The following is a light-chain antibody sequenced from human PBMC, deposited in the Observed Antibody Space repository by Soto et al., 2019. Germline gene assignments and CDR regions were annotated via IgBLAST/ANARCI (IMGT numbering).Light chain of an antibody. CDR1: QSVNSN. CDR3: QQYNDWPLT. CDR2: GAS. J-gene: IGKJ4*01. Sequence: EKVMTHSPAALSVTPGERATLSCRASQSVNSNLAWYQQKPGQAPRLLLYGASTRATGIPARFSGSASGTEFTLTISSLQSEDSAVYYCQQYNDWPLTFGGGTKVDIK. V-gene: IGKV3-15*01.